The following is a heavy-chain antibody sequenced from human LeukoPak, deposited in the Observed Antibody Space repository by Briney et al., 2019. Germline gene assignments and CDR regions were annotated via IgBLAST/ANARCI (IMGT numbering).Heavy chain of an antibody. J-gene: IGHJ4*02. V-gene: IGHV3-23*01. CDR3: AKGDYYDSSGYYPD. D-gene: IGHD3-22*01. CDR1: GFTFSSYA. CDR2: ISGSGGST. Sequence: GGSLRLSCAASGFTFSSYAMSWVRQAPGKGLEWVLAISGSGGSTYYADSVKGRFTISRDNSKNTLYLQMNSLRAEDTAVYYCAKGDYYDSSGYYPDWGQGTLVTVSS.